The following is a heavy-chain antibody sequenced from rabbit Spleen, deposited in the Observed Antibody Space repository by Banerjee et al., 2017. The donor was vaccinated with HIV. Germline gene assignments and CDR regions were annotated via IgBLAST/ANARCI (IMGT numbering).Heavy chain of an antibody. D-gene: IGHD7-1*01. V-gene: IGHV1S40*01. Sequence: QSLEESGGDLVKPGASLTLTCKASGVSFRGDSYLCWVRQAPGKGLEWVACAYAGSSGSTYSATWAKGRFTISKTSSTTVTLQMTSLTAADTATYFCARFYAGYGDFGYAAMWGPGTLVTVS. CDR1: GVSFRGDSY. J-gene: IGHJ4*01. CDR3: ARFYAGYGDFGYAAM. CDR2: AYAGSSGST.